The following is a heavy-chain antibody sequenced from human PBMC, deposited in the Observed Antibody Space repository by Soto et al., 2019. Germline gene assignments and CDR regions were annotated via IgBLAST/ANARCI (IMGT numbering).Heavy chain of an antibody. CDR3: ARADLLWDSFDA. CDR1: GFPFRNFA. V-gene: IGHV3-23*05. D-gene: IGHD2-2*01. CDR2: ISNSGSST. J-gene: IGHJ4*02. Sequence: GGSLRLSCAASGFPFRNFAMAWVRQAPGKGLEWVSIISNSGSSTYHGDSVKGRFTTSRDNSKGTLSLHMRGVRIDDTAVYFCARADLLWDSFDAWGQGTLVTVSS.